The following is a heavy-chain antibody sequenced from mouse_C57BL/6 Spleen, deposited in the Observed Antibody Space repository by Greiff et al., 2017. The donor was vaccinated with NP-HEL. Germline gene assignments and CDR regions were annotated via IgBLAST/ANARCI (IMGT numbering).Heavy chain of an antibody. J-gene: IGHJ2*01. CDR3: ARAPRAYYSNCGVDY. CDR1: GYTFTSYW. CDR2: IDPSDSYT. D-gene: IGHD2-5*01. V-gene: IGHV1-59*01. Sequence: QVQLKQPGAELVRPGTSVKLSCKASGYTFTSYWMHWVKQRPGQGLEWIGVIDPSDSYTNYNQKFKGKATLTVDSSSSTAYMQLSSLTSEDSAVYYCARAPRAYYSNCGVDYWGQGTTLTVSS.